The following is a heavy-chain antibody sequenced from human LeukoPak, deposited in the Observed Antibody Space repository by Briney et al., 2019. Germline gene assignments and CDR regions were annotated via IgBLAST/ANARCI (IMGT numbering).Heavy chain of an antibody. Sequence: PGGSLRLSCAASGFTFNYAWMSWVRQVPGKGLEWVGQTVSEIDGGTPDYAAPVKGRFTISRDDSKSTLYLQMNSLKIEDTAVYYCTTDEDWNYARKDVWGQGATVIVSS. J-gene: IGHJ6*02. D-gene: IGHD1-7*01. CDR1: GFTFNYAW. V-gene: IGHV3-15*04. CDR3: TTDEDWNYARKDV. CDR2: TVSEIDGGTP.